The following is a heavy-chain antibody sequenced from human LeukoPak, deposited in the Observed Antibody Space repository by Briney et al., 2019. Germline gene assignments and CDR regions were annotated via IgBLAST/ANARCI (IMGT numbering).Heavy chain of an antibody. CDR2: INHSGST. D-gene: IGHD5-24*01. CDR3: ARLKMAAVDYGMDV. J-gene: IGHJ6*02. CDR1: GGSFSGYY. V-gene: IGHV4-34*01. Sequence: PSETLSLTCAVYGGSFSGYYWSWIRQPPGKGLEWIGEINHSGSTNYNPSLKSRVTISVDTSKNQFSLKLSSVTAADTAVYYCARLKMAAVDYGMDVWGQGTTVTVSS.